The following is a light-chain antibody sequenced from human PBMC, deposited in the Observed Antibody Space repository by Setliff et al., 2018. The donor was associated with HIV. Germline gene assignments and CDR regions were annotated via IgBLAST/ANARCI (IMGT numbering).Light chain of an antibody. V-gene: IGLV2-11*01. CDR1: SSDVGGYNY. CDR2: DVS. CDR3: CSYAGSYTFYV. J-gene: IGLJ1*01. Sequence: QSVLTQPRSVSGSPGQSVTISCTGTSSDVGGYNYVSWYQQHPGKAPKLMIYDVSERPSGVPDHFSGSKSANTASLTISGLQAEDEADYYCCSYAGSYTFYVFGTGTKVTVL.